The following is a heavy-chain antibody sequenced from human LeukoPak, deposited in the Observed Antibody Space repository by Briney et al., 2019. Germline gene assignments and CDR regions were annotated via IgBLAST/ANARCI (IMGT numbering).Heavy chain of an antibody. V-gene: IGHV3-23*01. J-gene: IGHJ4*02. CDR3: AKSLDYDMLTGVFDY. CDR2: ISGSGGST. Sequence: GGSLRLSCAASGFTFSSYAMSWVRQAPGKGLEWVSAISGSGGSTYYADSVKGRFTISRDNSKNTLYLQMNSLRAEDTAVYYCAKSLDYDMLTGVFDYWGQGTLVTVSS. CDR1: GFTFSSYA. D-gene: IGHD3-9*01.